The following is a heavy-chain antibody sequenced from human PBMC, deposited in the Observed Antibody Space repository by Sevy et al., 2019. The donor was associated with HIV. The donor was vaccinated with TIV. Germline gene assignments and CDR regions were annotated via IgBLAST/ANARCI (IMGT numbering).Heavy chain of an antibody. Sequence: GGSLRLSCAASAFTFSSYAMHWVRQAPGKGLEWVAVISYDGNDKDYADSVKGRFTISRDNSKNTLYLQMNSLRIEDTAVYYCARAQCVLLWFGEFPLWGPRTLVTVSS. D-gene: IGHD3-10*01. CDR3: ARAQCVLLWFGEFPL. CDR1: AFTFSSYA. CDR2: ISYDGNDK. V-gene: IGHV3-30*04. J-gene: IGHJ4*02.